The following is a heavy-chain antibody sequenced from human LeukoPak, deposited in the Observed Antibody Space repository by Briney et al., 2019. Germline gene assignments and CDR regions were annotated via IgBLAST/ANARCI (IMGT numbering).Heavy chain of an antibody. Sequence: GESLKISCKGSGYIFTTYWIGWVRQMPGKGLEWMGIIYPGDSDTRYSPSFQSQVTISADKSISTAYLQWSSLKASDTAMYYCARQWSSGWSFFDYWGQGTLVTVSS. V-gene: IGHV5-51*01. CDR3: ARQWSSGWSFFDY. J-gene: IGHJ4*02. D-gene: IGHD6-19*01. CDR2: IYPGDSDT. CDR1: GYIFTTYW.